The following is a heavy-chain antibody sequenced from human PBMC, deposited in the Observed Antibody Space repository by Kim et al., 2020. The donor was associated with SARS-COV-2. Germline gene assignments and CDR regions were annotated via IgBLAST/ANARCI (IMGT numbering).Heavy chain of an antibody. CDR2: INTNTGNP. CDR1: GYTFTSYA. D-gene: IGHD3-9*01. J-gene: IGHJ4*02. CDR3: ARGALLTGYYTASTLLY. V-gene: IGHV7-4-1*02. Sequence: ASVKVSCKASGYTFTSYAMNWVRQAPGQGLEWMGWINTNTGNPTYAQGFTGRFVFSLDTSVSTAYLQISSLKAEDTAVYYCARGALLTGYYTASTLLYWGQGTLVTVSS.